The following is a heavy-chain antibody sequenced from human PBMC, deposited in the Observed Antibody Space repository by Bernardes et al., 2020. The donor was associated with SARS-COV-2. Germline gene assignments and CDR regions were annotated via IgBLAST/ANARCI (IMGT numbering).Heavy chain of an antibody. CDR3: AKVPFTMVRGGDWYFDL. J-gene: IGHJ2*01. CDR2: ISGSGGST. Sequence: GGSLRLSCAASGFTFSSYAMSWVRQAPGQGLEWVSAISGSGGSTYYADSVKGRFTISRDNSKNTLYLQMNSLRAEDTAVYYCAKVPFTMVRGGDWYFDLWGRGTLVTVSS. D-gene: IGHD3-10*01. V-gene: IGHV3-23*01. CDR1: GFTFSSYA.